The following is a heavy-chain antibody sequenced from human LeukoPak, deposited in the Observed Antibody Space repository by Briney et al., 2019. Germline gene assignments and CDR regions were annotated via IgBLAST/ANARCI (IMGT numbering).Heavy chain of an antibody. CDR3: VRDLNYDYVWGSTEFDY. CDR1: GFTFSSYS. D-gene: IGHD3-16*01. J-gene: IGHJ4*02. Sequence: PGGSLRLSCAASGFTFSSYSMNWVRQAPGKGLEWVSSISSSSSYIYYADSVRGRFTISRDNAKNSLYLQMNSLRAEDTAVYYCVRDLNYDYVWGSTEFDYWGQGTLVTVSS. V-gene: IGHV3-21*01. CDR2: ISSSSSYI.